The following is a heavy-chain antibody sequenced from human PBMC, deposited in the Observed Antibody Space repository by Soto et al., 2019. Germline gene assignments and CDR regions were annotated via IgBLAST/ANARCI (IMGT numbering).Heavy chain of an antibody. CDR3: ARDRPRLVRFLEWDAFDI. D-gene: IGHD3-3*01. CDR1: GFTFSSYA. CDR2: ISYDGSNK. J-gene: IGHJ3*02. V-gene: IGHV3-30-3*01. Sequence: QVQLVESGGGVVQPGRSLRLSCAASGFTFSSYAMHWVRQAPGKGLEWVAVISYDGSNKYYADSVKGRFTISRDNSKNTLYLQMNSLRAEDTAVYYCARDRPRLVRFLEWDAFDIWGQGTMVTVSS.